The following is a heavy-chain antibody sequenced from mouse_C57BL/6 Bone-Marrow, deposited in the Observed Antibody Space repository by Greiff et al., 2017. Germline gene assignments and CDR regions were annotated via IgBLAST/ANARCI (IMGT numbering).Heavy chain of an antibody. Sequence: QVQLQQSGPELVKPGASVKISCKASGYAFSSSWMNWVKQRPGKGLEWIGRIYPGDGDTNYNGKFKGKATLTADKSSSTAYMQLSSLTSEDSAVYFCERREGDYDYLEYIDVWGTGTTVTVSS. V-gene: IGHV1-82*01. CDR3: ERREGDYDYLEYIDV. CDR1: GYAFSSSW. J-gene: IGHJ1*03. CDR2: IYPGDGDT. D-gene: IGHD2-4*01.